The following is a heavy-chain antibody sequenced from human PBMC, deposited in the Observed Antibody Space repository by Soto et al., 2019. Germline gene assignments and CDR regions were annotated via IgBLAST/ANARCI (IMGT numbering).Heavy chain of an antibody. CDR3: ARSDGRY. CDR1: GGSINNYY. CDR2: IYDSGST. J-gene: IGHJ4*02. Sequence: SDTLSLTCTVSGGSINNYYWSWIRQPPGKGLEWIGYIYDSGSTHYSPSLESRVTISEDTSKNQFSLKLSSVTAADTAVYYCARSDGRYWGQGTLVTVSS. V-gene: IGHV4-59*01.